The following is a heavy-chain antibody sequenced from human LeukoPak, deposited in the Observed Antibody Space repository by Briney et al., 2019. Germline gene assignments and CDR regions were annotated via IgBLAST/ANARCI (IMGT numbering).Heavy chain of an antibody. Sequence: GSLRLSCAASGFTFSSYSMNWVRQPPGKGLEWIGEINHSGSTNYNPSLKSRVTISVDTSKNQFSLKLSSVTAADTAVYYCARAQHVDTAMVNYYYYYGMDVWGKGTTVTVSS. J-gene: IGHJ6*04. D-gene: IGHD5-18*01. CDR1: GFTFSSYS. CDR3: ARAQHVDTAMVNYYYYYGMDV. V-gene: IGHV4-34*01. CDR2: INHSGST.